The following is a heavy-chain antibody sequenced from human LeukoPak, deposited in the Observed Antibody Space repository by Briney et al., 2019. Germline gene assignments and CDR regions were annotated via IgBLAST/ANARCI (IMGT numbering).Heavy chain of an antibody. CDR2: IYYSGST. J-gene: IGHJ3*02. CDR1: GGSISSYY. CDR3: ARDPLYYYDSSGYGDAFDI. Sequence: PSETLSLTCTVSGGSISSYYWSWIRQPPGKGLEWIGYIYYSGSTNYNPSLKSRVTISVDTSKNQFSLKLSSVTAADTAVYYCARDPLYYYDSSGYGDAFDIWGQGTMVTVSS. V-gene: IGHV4-59*01. D-gene: IGHD3-22*01.